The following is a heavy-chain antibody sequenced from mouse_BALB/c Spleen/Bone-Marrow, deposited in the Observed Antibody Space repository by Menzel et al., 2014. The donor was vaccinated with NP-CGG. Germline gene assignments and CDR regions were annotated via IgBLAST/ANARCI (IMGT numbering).Heavy chain of an antibody. D-gene: IGHD4-1*01. Sequence: EVQGVESGGDLVKPGGSLKLSCAASGFTFSSYGMSWVRQTPDKRLEWVATISSGGSYTYYPDSVKGRFTISRDNAKNTLYLQMSSLKSEDTAMYYCARLGRDYFDYWGQGTTLIVSS. CDR3: ARLGRDYFDY. CDR1: GFTFSSYG. CDR2: ISSGGSYT. V-gene: IGHV5-6*01. J-gene: IGHJ2*01.